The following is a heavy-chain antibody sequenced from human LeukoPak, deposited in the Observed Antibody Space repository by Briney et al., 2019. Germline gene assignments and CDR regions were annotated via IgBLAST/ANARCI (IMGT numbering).Heavy chain of an antibody. CDR3: ATRRDGYNYSPYYFDY. D-gene: IGHD5-24*01. CDR1: GFTFSSYG. Sequence: GGSLRLSCAASGFTFSSYGMHWVRQAPGKGLEWLAVISYDGSNKFYADSVKGRFTISRDNSKNTLYLQMNSLRFDDTAVYYCATRRDGYNYSPYYFDYWGQGTLVTVSS. CDR2: ISYDGSNK. V-gene: IGHV3-30*03. J-gene: IGHJ4*02.